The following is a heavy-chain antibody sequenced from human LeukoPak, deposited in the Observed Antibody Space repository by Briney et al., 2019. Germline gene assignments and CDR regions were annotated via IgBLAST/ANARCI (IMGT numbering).Heavy chain of an antibody. Sequence: SETLSLTCTVSGGSISSYYWSWIRQPPGKGLEWIGYIYYSGSTNYNPSLESRVTISVDTSKNQFSLKLSSVTAADTAVYYCARDRGEAIDWYFDLWGRGTLVTVSS. CDR1: GGSISSYY. V-gene: IGHV4-59*01. J-gene: IGHJ2*01. CDR2: IYYSGST. CDR3: ARDRGEAIDWYFDL. D-gene: IGHD3-10*01.